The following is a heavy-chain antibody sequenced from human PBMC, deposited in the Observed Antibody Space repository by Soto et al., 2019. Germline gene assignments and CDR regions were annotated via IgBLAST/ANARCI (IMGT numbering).Heavy chain of an antibody. Sequence: LSLTCTVSGGSVSSGAYYWTWIRQRPGKGLEWIGYIYYSGSTYYSPSLKSRLSISLDTSKNQFSLRLSSVTAADTATYYCARARLRAVYAFDIWGQGTVVTVSS. CDR2: IYYSGST. D-gene: IGHD5-12*01. J-gene: IGHJ3*02. CDR1: GGSVSSGAYY. V-gene: IGHV4-31*03. CDR3: ARARLRAVYAFDI.